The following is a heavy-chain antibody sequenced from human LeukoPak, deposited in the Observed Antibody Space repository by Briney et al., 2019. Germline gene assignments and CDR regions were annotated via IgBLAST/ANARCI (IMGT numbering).Heavy chain of an antibody. D-gene: IGHD1-1*01. CDR2: ISSSSSYI. Sequence: GGSLRLSCGASGFTFSSYTLNWVRQAPGKGLEWVSSISSSSSYIYYADSVKGRFTISRDNAKNSLYLQMNSLRAEDTAVYYCASGPGTAHQLLFDYWGQGTLVTVSS. V-gene: IGHV3-21*01. J-gene: IGHJ4*02. CDR1: GFTFSSYT. CDR3: ASGPGTAHQLLFDY.